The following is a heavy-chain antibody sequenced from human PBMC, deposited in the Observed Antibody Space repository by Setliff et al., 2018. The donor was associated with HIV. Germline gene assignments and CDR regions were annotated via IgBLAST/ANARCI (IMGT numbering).Heavy chain of an antibody. D-gene: IGHD6-19*01. CDR1: GGSISSYY. CDR3: ARQGLDSSGWSHFDN. CDR2: IYHSGST. Sequence: SETLSLTCTVSGGSISSYYWSWIRQPPGKRLEWIGYIYHSGSTNYNPSLESRVTISVDTSKNQISLRLSSVTAADTAVYYCARQGLDSSGWSHFDNWGQGTLVTVSS. V-gene: IGHV4-59*08. J-gene: IGHJ4*02.